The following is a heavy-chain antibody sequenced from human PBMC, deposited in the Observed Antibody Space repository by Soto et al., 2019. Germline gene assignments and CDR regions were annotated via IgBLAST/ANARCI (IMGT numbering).Heavy chain of an antibody. CDR1: GYTFTAYY. V-gene: IGHV1-2*02. Sequence: QVQLVQSGAEVKEPGDSVRVSCEASGYTFTAYYIHWVRQAPGQGLEWMGWINPKFGDTTYAQDFQCRVSMTRDMSISTVYMELSRLTSDDTAIYYCARNMAYYYGPGSGNGHGFWGQGTTVTVFS. CDR2: INPKFGDT. J-gene: IGHJ6*02. CDR3: ARNMAYYYGPGSGNGHGF. D-gene: IGHD3-10*01.